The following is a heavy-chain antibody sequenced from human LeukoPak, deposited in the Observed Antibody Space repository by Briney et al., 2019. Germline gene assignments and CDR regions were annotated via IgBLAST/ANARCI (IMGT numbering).Heavy chain of an antibody. D-gene: IGHD3-9*01. Sequence: GGSLRLSCAASGFTFSSYGMHWVRQAPGKGLEWVAVIWYDGSNKYYADSVKGRFTISRDNSKNTLYLQMNSLRAEDTAVYYCARTIDILTGYNEYYFDYWGQGTLVTVSS. CDR3: ARTIDILTGYNEYYFDY. CDR2: IWYDGSNK. J-gene: IGHJ4*02. CDR1: GFTFSSYG. V-gene: IGHV3-33*01.